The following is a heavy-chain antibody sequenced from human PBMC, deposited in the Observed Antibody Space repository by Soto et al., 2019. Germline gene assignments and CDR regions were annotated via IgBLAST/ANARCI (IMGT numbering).Heavy chain of an antibody. CDR3: ARRSRMARGQNNWFDP. D-gene: IGHD3-10*01. V-gene: IGHV1-18*01. CDR2: ISGHNGNT. CDR1: GYTFTSYG. Sequence: GASVKVSCKASGYTFTSYGISWVRQAPGQGLEWMGWISGHNGNTHYAQKLQGRVTMTTDTSTSTAYMELKSLRSDDTAVYYCARRSRMARGQNNWFDPWGQGTLVTVSS. J-gene: IGHJ5*02.